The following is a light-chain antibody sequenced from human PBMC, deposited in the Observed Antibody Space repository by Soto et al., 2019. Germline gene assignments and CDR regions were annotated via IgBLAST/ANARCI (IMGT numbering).Light chain of an antibody. Sequence: VVMTQSPDTLSVARGETATLSCRASRSLSSNLAWYQQKPGQAPRLLIYDASTRATGIPGRFSGSGSGTEFSLTISRLEPEDFAVYYCQQRSNWLITFGQGTRLEI. V-gene: IGKV3-15*01. J-gene: IGKJ5*01. CDR1: RSLSSN. CDR3: QQRSNWLIT. CDR2: DAS.